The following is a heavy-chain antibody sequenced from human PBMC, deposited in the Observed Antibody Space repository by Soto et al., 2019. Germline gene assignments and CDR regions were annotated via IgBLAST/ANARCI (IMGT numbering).Heavy chain of an antibody. CDR1: GGCISSYD. J-gene: IGHJ3*02. Sequence: QVQLQESGPGLVKPSETLSLTCTVSGGCISSYDWSWIRQHTGKGMEWIGNIHNSGSTNYKPSLKSRVTISVDTSNNQLSLKLRSVTAADTAVYYCARETYSGSYYTFDIWSHVTMGNVSS. CDR2: IHNSGST. CDR3: ARETYSGSYYTFDI. D-gene: IGHD1-26*01. V-gene: IGHV4-59*01.